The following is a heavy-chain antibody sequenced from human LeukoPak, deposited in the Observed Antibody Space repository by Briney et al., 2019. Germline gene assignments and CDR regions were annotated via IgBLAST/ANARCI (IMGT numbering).Heavy chain of an antibody. Sequence: SQTLSLTCAVSGGSISSGGYSWSWIRQPPGKGLEWIGYIYHSGSTYYNPSLKSRVTISVDRSKNQFSLKLSSVTAADTAVYYCARARAGIFDYWGQGTLVTVSS. CDR3: ARARAGIFDY. D-gene: IGHD1-1*01. CDR1: GGSISSGGYS. CDR2: IYHSGST. J-gene: IGHJ4*02. V-gene: IGHV4-30-2*01.